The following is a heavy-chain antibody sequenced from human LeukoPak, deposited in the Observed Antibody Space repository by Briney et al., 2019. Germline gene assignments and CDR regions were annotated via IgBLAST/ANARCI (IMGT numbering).Heavy chain of an antibody. D-gene: IGHD6-13*01. Sequence: GRSLRLSCAVSGFTFDDYDMHWVRQAPGKGLEWVSGISWNSGSIGYADSVKGRFTISRDNAKNSLYLQMNSLRAEDTAVYYCALSSSWYGGFFDYWGQGTLVTVSS. CDR2: ISWNSGSI. V-gene: IGHV3-9*01. J-gene: IGHJ4*02. CDR3: ALSSSWYGGFFDY. CDR1: GFTFDDYD.